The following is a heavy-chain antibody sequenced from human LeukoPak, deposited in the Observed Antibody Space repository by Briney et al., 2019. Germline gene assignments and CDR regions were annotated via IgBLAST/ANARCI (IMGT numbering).Heavy chain of an antibody. J-gene: IGHJ3*02. CDR3: VRGLGWFYYAFDI. CDR2: LYPEGNT. CDR1: GFTVSTEY. D-gene: IGHD3-10*01. V-gene: IGHV3-66*01. Sequence: GGSLRLSCAASGFTVSTEYMDWVRQAPGKGLEWVSILYPEGNTYYADSVKGRFTISRDTSKNTVYLQMFSLRAEDTAVYHCVRGLGWFYYAFDIWGQGTPVTVSS.